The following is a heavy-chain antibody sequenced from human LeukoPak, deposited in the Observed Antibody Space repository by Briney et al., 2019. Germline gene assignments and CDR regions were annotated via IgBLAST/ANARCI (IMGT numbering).Heavy chain of an antibody. CDR2: INHSGST. D-gene: IGHD3-10*01. Sequence: PSETLSLTCAVYGGSFSGYYWSWIRQPPGKGLEWIGEINHSGSTNYNPSLKSRVTISVDTSKNQFSLKLSSVTAADTAVYYCARRYYYGSGSYRSYYYYMDVWGKGTTVTISS. J-gene: IGHJ6*03. CDR3: ARRYYYGSGSYRSYYYYMDV. V-gene: IGHV4-34*01. CDR1: GGSFSGYY.